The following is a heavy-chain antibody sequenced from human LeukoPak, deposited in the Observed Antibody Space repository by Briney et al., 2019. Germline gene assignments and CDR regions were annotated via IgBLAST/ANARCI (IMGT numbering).Heavy chain of an antibody. CDR1: GGSISSGSYY. CDR2: IYTSGST. J-gene: IGHJ4*02. CDR3: ARARGARITMIVVVDYFDY. D-gene: IGHD3-22*01. Sequence: SETLSLTCTVSGGSISSGSYYWSWIRQPAGKGLEWIGRIYTSGSTNYNPSLKSRVTISVDTSKNQFSLKLSSVTAADTAVYYCARARGARITMIVVVDYFDYWGQGTLVTVSS. V-gene: IGHV4-61*02.